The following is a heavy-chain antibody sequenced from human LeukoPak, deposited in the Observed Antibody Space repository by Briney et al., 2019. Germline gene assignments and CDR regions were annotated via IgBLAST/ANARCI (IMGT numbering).Heavy chain of an antibody. CDR1: GFTFTSSA. CDR2: IVVGSGNT. CDR3: ATSIAVAGSLDY. D-gene: IGHD6-19*01. V-gene: IGHV1-58*02. J-gene: IGHJ4*02. Sequence: GTSVKVSCKASGFTFTSSAMQWVRQARGQRLEWIGWIVVGSGNTNYAQKFQERVTTTRDMSTSTAYMELSSLRSEDTAVYYCATSIAVAGSLDYWGQGTLVTVSS.